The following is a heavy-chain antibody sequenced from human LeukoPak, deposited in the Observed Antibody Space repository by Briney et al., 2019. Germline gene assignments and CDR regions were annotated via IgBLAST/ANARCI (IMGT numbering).Heavy chain of an antibody. D-gene: IGHD3-10*01. CDR2: VSYDGTNT. CDR1: GFTFSSYG. Sequence: QTGGSLRLSCTASGFTFSSYGMHWVRQAPGKGLEWVAFVSYDGTNTYYANSVRGRFAVSRDNSKSTLHLQLNSLRDDDTAIYYCAKDRDVWFGAPLDYWGQGTLVTVSS. CDR3: AKDRDVWFGAPLDY. V-gene: IGHV3-30*18. J-gene: IGHJ4*02.